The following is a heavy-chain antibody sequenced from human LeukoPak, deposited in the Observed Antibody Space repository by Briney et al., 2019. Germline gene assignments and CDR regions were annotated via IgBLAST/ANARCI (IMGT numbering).Heavy chain of an antibody. V-gene: IGHV3-21*01. J-gene: IGHJ6*04. Sequence: GGSLRLSCAASGFTLSSYILNWVRQDPGKGLEWVASITPDTSTHYTDLLKGRFTISRDNAQNSPYLQMDSLRVEDTAVYYCARDKPGIAAPDVWGKGTTVIVSS. CDR1: GFTLSSYI. CDR2: ITPDTST. CDR3: ARDKPGIAAPDV. D-gene: IGHD6-13*01.